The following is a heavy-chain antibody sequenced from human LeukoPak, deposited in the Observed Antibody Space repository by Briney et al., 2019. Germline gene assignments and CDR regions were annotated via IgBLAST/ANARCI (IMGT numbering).Heavy chain of an antibody. CDR1: RFTFSTYA. J-gene: IGHJ4*02. V-gene: IGHV3-23*01. Sequence: PGGSLRLSCAASRFTFSTYAVNGVRHAPAKGLEWVSAISSSGGTTYYADSVKGRFSISRDNYKNTLYQRMNSLRAEDTAVYYCAKIIKYGSSPIDYWGRGTLVTVSS. D-gene: IGHD6-6*01. CDR3: AKIIKYGSSPIDY. CDR2: ISSSGGTT.